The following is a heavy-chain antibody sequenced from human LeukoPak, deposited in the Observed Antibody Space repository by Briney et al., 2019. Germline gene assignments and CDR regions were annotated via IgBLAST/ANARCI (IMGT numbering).Heavy chain of an antibody. CDR1: GVTVGNNY. D-gene: IGHD6-6*01. V-gene: IGHV3-66*01. J-gene: IGHJ4*02. CDR3: ARDPPAVAANTYG. CDR2: IYSGGST. Sequence: GGSLRLSCAASGVTVGNNYMNWVRQAPGKGLEWVSLIYSGGSTHYADSVKGRFTISRDNSKNTLYLQMNSLRVDDTAVYYRARDPPAVAANTYGWGQGTLVTVSS.